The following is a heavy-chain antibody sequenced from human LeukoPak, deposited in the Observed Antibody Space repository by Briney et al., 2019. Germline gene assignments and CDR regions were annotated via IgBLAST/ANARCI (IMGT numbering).Heavy chain of an antibody. Sequence: NPSQTLSLTCTVSGGSISSGGYYWSWIRQHPGKGLEWIGYIYYSGSTYYNPSLKSRVTISVDTSKNQFSLKLSSVTAADTAVYYCARADTAMVFFDYWGQGTLVTVSS. J-gene: IGHJ4*02. CDR2: IYYSGST. V-gene: IGHV4-31*03. CDR1: GGSISSGGYY. CDR3: ARADTAMVFFDY. D-gene: IGHD5-18*01.